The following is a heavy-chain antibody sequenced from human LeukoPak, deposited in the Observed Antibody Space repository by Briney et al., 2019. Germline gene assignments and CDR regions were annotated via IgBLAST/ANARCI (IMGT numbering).Heavy chain of an antibody. CDR2: IKQDGGET. CDR1: GFTFSSYW. D-gene: IGHD4-11*01. CDR3: AREDHSNYNY. J-gene: IGHJ4*02. V-gene: IGHV3-7*01. Sequence: GGSLRLSCAASGFTFSSYWMSWVRQAPGKGLEWVANIKQDGGETFYVDSVKGRFTISRDNAKNSLYLQMNSLRAEDTAAYYCAREDHSNYNYWGQGTLVTVSS.